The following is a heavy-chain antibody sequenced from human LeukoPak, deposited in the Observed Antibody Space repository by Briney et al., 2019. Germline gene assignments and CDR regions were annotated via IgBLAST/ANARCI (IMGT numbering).Heavy chain of an antibody. J-gene: IGHJ6*03. V-gene: IGHV4-34*01. D-gene: IGHD6-19*01. CDR1: GGSFSGYY. CDR3: ARVDRSSGYHLYYYFMDV. CDR2: MNHSGNT. Sequence: PSETLSLTCAVYGGSFSGYYWSWIRQPPGKGLEWIGEMNHSGNTNYNPSLKSRVTISVDTSQNQFSLKLYSVTAADTAMYYCARVDRSSGYHLYYYFMDVWGKGTTVAVSS.